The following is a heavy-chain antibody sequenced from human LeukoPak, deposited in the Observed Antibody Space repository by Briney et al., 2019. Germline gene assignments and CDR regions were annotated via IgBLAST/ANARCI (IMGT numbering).Heavy chain of an antibody. CDR3: AKERYSSRWYVLPDFDY. D-gene: IGHD6-13*01. CDR1: GFTFSSYA. V-gene: IGHV3-23*01. Sequence: GGSLRLSCAASGFTFSSYAMSWVRQAPGKGLEWVSSIGVSGGTTHYADSVKGRFTISRDSSKNTLYLQLTSLRSEDTAVYYCAKERYSSRWYVLPDFDYWGQGTLVTVSS. CDR2: IGVSGGTT. J-gene: IGHJ4*02.